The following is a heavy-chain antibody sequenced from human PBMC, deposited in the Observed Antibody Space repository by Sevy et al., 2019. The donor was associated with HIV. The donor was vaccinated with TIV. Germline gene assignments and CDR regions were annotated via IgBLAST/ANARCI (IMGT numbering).Heavy chain of an antibody. V-gene: IGHV1-69*13. CDR1: GGTFSSYA. D-gene: IGHD3-22*01. Sequence: ASVKVSCKASGGTFSSYAISWVRQAPGQGLEWMGGIIPIFGTANYAQKFQGRVTITADESTSTAYMELSSLRSEDTAVYYCARAEYYYDSSGYLTYYYYGMDVWGQGTTVTVSS. CDR2: IIPIFGTA. J-gene: IGHJ6*02. CDR3: ARAEYYYDSSGYLTYYYYGMDV.